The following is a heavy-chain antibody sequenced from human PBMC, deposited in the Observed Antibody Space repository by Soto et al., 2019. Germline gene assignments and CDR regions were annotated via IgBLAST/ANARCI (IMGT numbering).Heavy chain of an antibody. CDR2: ISSNGGGT. J-gene: IGHJ3*01. D-gene: IGHD2-2*02. Sequence: GGSLRLSCSVSGFTFSNFAMHWVRQAPGKGLEYVSAISSNGGGTYYADSVNGRFTISRDNSKNTLSLQMSSLRAEDTAVYYCVKALSARYNSAKAFDVWGQGTMVTVSS. CDR1: GFTFSNFA. CDR3: VKALSARYNSAKAFDV. V-gene: IGHV3-64D*06.